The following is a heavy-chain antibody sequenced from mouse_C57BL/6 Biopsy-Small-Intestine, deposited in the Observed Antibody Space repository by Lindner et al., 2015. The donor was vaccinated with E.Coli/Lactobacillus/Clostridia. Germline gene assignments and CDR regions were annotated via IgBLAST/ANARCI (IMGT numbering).Heavy chain of an antibody. CDR2: IYPNSGGT. Sequence: SVKVSCKASGYRFNDYYIHWVRQVPGQGLKWMGWIYPNSGGTIYAQKFQGRVTMTRDTPTNTAYMELSRLTSDDTAVYYCARLQGIGLGELSEHDGFDIWGQGTLVTVSS. J-gene: IGHJ3*01. CDR1: GYRFNDYY. V-gene: IGHV1-72*01. CDR3: ARLQGIGLGELSEHDGFDI. D-gene: IGHD2-3*01.